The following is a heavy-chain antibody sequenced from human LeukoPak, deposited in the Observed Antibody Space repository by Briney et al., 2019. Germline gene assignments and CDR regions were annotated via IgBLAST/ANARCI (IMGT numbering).Heavy chain of an antibody. D-gene: IGHD3-16*01. V-gene: IGHV3-7*01. CDR2: IKQDGSEE. CDR3: ARGGGRVSYFYYGMDV. Sequence: GGSLRLSCAASGFIFSNYWMSWVRQAPVKGLEWVANIKQDGSEEYYVDSVKGRFTISRDNVKNSLYLQMNSLRSEDTAVYYCARGGGRVSYFYYGMDVWGQGTTVTVSS. J-gene: IGHJ6*02. CDR1: GFIFSNYW.